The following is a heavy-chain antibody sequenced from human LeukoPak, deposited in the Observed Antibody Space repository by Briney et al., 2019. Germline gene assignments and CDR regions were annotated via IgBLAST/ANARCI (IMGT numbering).Heavy chain of an antibody. J-gene: IGHJ4*02. CDR2: ISYSGTT. CDR3: AANSADYNTLGSSYKV. CDR1: GGSFSGYY. D-gene: IGHD3-10*01. Sequence: PSETLSLTCAVYGGSFSGYYWGWIRQSPGKGLEWIGSISYSGTTYYNPSLKSRVTISVDTSKNQFSLKVNSVTAADTAVYYCAANSADYNTLGSSYKVWGQGTLVTVSS. V-gene: IGHV4-39*01.